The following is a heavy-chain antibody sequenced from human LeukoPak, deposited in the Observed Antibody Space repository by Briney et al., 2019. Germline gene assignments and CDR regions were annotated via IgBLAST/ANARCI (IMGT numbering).Heavy chain of an antibody. D-gene: IGHD1-26*01. J-gene: IGHJ3*02. CDR1: GFTVNSNY. CDR3: ARGGSYPNDPFDI. V-gene: IGHV3-53*01. Sequence: GGSLRLSCAASGFTVNSNYMIWVRQAPGKGLEWVSVIYSGGSTHYADSVKGRITISRDNSKNTLFLQMNNLRAEDTAVYYCARGGSYPNDPFDIWGQGTRVTVTS. CDR2: IYSGGST.